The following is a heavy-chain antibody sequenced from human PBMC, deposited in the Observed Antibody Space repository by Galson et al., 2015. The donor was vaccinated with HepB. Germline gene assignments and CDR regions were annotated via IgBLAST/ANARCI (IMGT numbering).Heavy chain of an antibody. CDR1: RDTFSGYT. J-gene: IGHJ4*02. CDR3: ARDRGRTDYHDSSGYPFDY. Sequence: QSGAEVKKPGESLKISCKASRDTFSGYTLNWVRQAPGQGLEWMGRIIPILGIANYAQKFQGRVTITADRSTNTAYMELSSLRSEDTAVYYCARDRGRTDYHDSSGYPFDYWGQGTVVTVSS. V-gene: IGHV1-69*04. D-gene: IGHD3-22*01. CDR2: IIPILGIA.